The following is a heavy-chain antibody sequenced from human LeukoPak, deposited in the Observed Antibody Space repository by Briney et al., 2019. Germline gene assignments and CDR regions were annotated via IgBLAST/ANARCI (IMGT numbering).Heavy chain of an antibody. CDR2: ISSSSSYI. CDR1: GFTFSSYS. CDR3: AREEGGYFDY. D-gene: IGHD3-16*01. J-gene: IGHJ4*02. Sequence: GGSLRLSRAASGFTFSSYSMNWVRQAPGKGLEWVSSISSSSSYIYYADSVKGRFTISRDNAKNSLYLQMSSLRAEDTALYYCAREEGGYFDYWGQGTLVTVSS. V-gene: IGHV3-21*04.